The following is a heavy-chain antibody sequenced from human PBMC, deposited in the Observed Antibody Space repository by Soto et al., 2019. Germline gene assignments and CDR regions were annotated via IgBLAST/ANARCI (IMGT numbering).Heavy chain of an antibody. V-gene: IGHV3-33*01. Sequence: GGSLRLSCAASGFTFSSYGMHWVRQAPGKGLEWVAVIWYDGSNKYYADSVKGRFTISRDDSKNTLYLQMNSLRAEDTAVYYCARDLGVGYYYYMDVWGTGTTVTVS. D-gene: IGHD1-26*01. CDR3: ARDLGVGYYYYMDV. CDR1: GFTFSSYG. CDR2: IWYDGSNK. J-gene: IGHJ6*03.